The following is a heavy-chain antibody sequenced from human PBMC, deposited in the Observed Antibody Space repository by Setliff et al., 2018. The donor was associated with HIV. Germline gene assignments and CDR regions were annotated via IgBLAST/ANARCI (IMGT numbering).Heavy chain of an antibody. V-gene: IGHV1-18*01. CDR1: GYTFINYH. CDR3: ARVPVSNYYYYMDV. CDR2: ISASGINT. J-gene: IGHJ6*03. Sequence: ASVKVSCKASGYTFINYHITWVRQAPGQGLEGVGSISASGINTNYTQGRVTMTTDISTSTAYMELRSLRSADSAVYYCARVPVSNYYYYMDVWGKGTTVTVSS.